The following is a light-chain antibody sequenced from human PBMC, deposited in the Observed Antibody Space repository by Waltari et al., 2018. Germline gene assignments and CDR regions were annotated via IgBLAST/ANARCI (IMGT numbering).Light chain of an antibody. CDR1: TSDVGGHNY. J-gene: IGLJ1*01. V-gene: IGLV2-14*03. CDR3: SSYSRSSTFYV. CDR2: DVS. Sequence: QSALTQPASVSGSPGQSITISCTGTTSDVGGHNYVSWYQQHPGKAPKLMIYDVSKRPSGVSDRFSGSKSGNTASLTISGLQTEDEADYYCSSYSRSSTFYVFGTGTKVTVL.